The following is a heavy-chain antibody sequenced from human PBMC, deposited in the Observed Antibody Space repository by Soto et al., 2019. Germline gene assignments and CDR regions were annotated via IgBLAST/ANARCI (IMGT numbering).Heavy chain of an antibody. CDR1: GFSSSDYE. CDR2: ISSSGGTI. Sequence: PGGSLRLSCAASGFSSSDYEMNWVRQTPGKGLEWLSYISSSGGTIKYADSVKGRFTISRDNAKNSLYLQMHSLRADDTAVYYCARHAFEIYYKFGLDVWGQGTPVTVSS. CDR3: ARHAFEIYYKFGLDV. J-gene: IGHJ6*02. V-gene: IGHV3-48*03. D-gene: IGHD3-10*01.